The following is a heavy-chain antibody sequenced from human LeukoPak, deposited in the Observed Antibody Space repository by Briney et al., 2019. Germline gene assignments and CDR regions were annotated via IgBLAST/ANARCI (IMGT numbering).Heavy chain of an antibody. CDR1: GFTFSNYA. J-gene: IGHJ3*01. CDR2: ISGSGGST. Sequence: GGSLRLSCAASGFTFSNYAMNWVRQAPGKGLEWVSDISGSGGSTYYADSVKGRITISRDNSKNTLYLQMNSLRAEDTAVYYCAKRGDSRAFDVWGQGTMVTVSS. CDR3: AKRGDSRAFDV. V-gene: IGHV3-23*01. D-gene: IGHD3-16*01.